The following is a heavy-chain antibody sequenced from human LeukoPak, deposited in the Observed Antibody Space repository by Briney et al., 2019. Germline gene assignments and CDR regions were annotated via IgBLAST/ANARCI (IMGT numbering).Heavy chain of an antibody. V-gene: IGHV4-34*01. CDR2: INHSGST. D-gene: IGHD2-2*01. CDR3: ARDQRNGIVVVPAATYYFDY. Sequence: SETLSLTCAVYGASFSGYYWTWIRQPPGKGLEWIGEINHSGSTNYNPSLKSRVTISVDTSKNQFSLKLSSVTAADTAVYYCARDQRNGIVVVPAATYYFDYWGQGTLVTVSS. J-gene: IGHJ4*02. CDR1: GASFSGYY.